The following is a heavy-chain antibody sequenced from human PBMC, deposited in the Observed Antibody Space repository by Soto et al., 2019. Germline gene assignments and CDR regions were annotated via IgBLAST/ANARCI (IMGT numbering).Heavy chain of an antibody. J-gene: IGHJ4*02. V-gene: IGHV2-5*02. D-gene: IGHD1-1*01. CDR3: AHTFRDDNEHCFDQ. Sequence: QITLKESGPTLVKPTQTLTLTCTFSGFSLSTSGVGVGWIRQPPGKALEWLALIYWDDDKRYTPSLRPRPTITADTSKNQVVFTLIRMDPVDTATYYCAHTFRDDNEHCFDQWGQGTRVTVSS. CDR1: GFSLSTSGVG. CDR2: IYWDDDK.